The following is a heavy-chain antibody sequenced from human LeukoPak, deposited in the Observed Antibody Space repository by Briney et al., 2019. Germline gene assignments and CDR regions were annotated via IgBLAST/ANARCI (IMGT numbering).Heavy chain of an antibody. CDR3: ARDNSYGFMGCMDY. D-gene: IGHD5-18*01. J-gene: IGHJ4*02. CDR2: TRYDGSHS. V-gene: IGHV3-30*02. CDR1: GFASSTYG. Sequence: GGSLRLSCAASGFASSTYGTHWGRHAPGKGLEWVAFTRYDGSHSEYEDSVKGRFSIARDDSKSTLYLQMNSLRAEDTGVYYCARDNSYGFMGCMDYWGQGTRVTVSS.